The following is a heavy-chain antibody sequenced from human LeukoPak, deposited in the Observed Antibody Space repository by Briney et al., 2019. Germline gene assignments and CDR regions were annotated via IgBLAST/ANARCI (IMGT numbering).Heavy chain of an antibody. V-gene: IGHV3-30*18. D-gene: IGHD6-13*01. Sequence: GGSLRLSCAASGFTFRNYVIHWVRQAPGKGLEWVAVTSSDLNVKLYADSVKGRFTISRDNSKNTLYLQMNSLRAEDTAVYYCAKFSADSSSWYPAWYFDYWGQGTLVTVSS. CDR3: AKFSADSSSWYPAWYFDY. CDR1: GFTFRNYV. CDR2: TSSDLNVK. J-gene: IGHJ4*02.